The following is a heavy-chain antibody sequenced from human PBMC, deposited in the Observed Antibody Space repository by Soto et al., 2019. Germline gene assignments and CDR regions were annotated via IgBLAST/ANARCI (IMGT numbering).Heavy chain of an antibody. CDR1: GFTFSNYA. Sequence: GGSLRLSCAASGFTFSNYAMSWVRQAPGKGLEWVSVIGGDGGGTYYADSVKGRFTVSRDNSKNTLYLQMNSLRAEDTAVYYCAKDNGYYYYYYGMDVWGQGTTVTVSS. V-gene: IGHV3-23*01. D-gene: IGHD2-8*01. CDR2: IGGDGGGT. J-gene: IGHJ6*02. CDR3: AKDNGYYYYYYGMDV.